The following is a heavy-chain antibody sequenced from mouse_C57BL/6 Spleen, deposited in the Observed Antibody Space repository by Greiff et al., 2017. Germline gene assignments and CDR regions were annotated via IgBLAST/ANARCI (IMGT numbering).Heavy chain of an antibody. D-gene: IGHD2-1*01. CDR1: GYTFTSYW. CDR2: IDPSASYT. Sequence: QVQLQPPGAELVMPGASVKLSCKASGYTFTSYWMHWVKQRPGQGLEWLGEIDPSASYTNYNQKFKGKSTLTVDKSSSTAYMQLSSLTSEDSAVYYCARKVYSRGAMDYWGQGNSVTVSS. J-gene: IGHJ4*01. CDR3: ARKVYSRGAMDY. V-gene: IGHV1-69*01.